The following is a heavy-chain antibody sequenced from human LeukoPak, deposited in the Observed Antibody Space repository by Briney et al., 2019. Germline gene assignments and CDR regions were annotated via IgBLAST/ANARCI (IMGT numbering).Heavy chain of an antibody. V-gene: IGHV3-23*01. D-gene: IGHD4-17*01. Sequence: PGGSLRLSCAASGFTFSSYAMSWVRQAPGKGLEWVSAISGSGGSTYYADSVKGRFTISRDNSKNTLYLQMNSLRAEDTAVYYCAKDLDYGGNAAAFDYWGQGTLVTVSS. CDR2: ISGSGGST. CDR3: AKDLDYGGNAAAFDY. CDR1: GFTFSSYA. J-gene: IGHJ4*02.